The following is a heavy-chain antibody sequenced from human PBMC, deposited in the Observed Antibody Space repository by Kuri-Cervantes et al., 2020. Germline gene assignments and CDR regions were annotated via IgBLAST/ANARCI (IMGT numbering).Heavy chain of an antibody. CDR1: GYTFTNYV. CDR3: ATYGDYFDY. D-gene: IGHD4-17*01. CDR2: INAGNGNT. Sequence: ASVKVSCKASGYTFTNYVMHWARQAPGRGLEWMGWINAGNGNTKYSQKFQGRVTITRDTSASTVYMELSSLRSEDTAVYYCATYGDYFDYWGQGTLVTVSS. J-gene: IGHJ4*02. V-gene: IGHV1-3*01.